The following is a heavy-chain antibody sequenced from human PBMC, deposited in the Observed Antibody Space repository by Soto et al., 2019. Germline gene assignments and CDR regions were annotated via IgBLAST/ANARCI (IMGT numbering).Heavy chain of an antibody. D-gene: IGHD2-8*01. Sequence: QVQLVQSGAEVKKPGSSVKVSCKASGGTFSSYPISWVRQAPGQGLEWMGRIIPILGIANYAQKFQGRVTITADKSTSTAYMELSSLRSEDTAVYYCASNDHYYFDYWGQGTLVTVSS. CDR3: ASNDHYYFDY. V-gene: IGHV1-69*02. J-gene: IGHJ4*02. CDR2: IIPILGIA. CDR1: GGTFSSYP.